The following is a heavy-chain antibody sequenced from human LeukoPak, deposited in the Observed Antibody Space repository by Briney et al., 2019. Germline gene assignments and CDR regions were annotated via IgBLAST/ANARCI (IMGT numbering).Heavy chain of an antibody. CDR1: GFTFSSYS. V-gene: IGHV3-21*01. D-gene: IGHD3-22*01. CDR3: ARGKPSYYYDSSAYFYNGAFDI. CDR2: ISSSSSYI. Sequence: GGSLRLSCAASGFTFSSYSMNWVRQAPGKGLEWVPSISSSSSYIYYADSVKGRFTISRDNAKNSLYLQMNSLRADDTAVYYCARGKPSYYYDSSAYFYNGAFDIWGQGTMVTVSS. J-gene: IGHJ3*02.